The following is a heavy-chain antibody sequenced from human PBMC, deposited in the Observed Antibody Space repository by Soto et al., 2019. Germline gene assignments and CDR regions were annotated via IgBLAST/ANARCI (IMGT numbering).Heavy chain of an antibody. CDR1: GFTFSSYA. CDR3: AADLLYSSSWVLGVYFQH. J-gene: IGHJ1*01. V-gene: IGHV3-23*01. CDR2: ISGSGGST. D-gene: IGHD6-13*01. Sequence: GGSLRLSCAASGFTFSSYAMSWVRQAPGKGLEWVSAISGSGGSTYYADSVKGRFTISRDISKNTLYLQMNSLRAEDTAVYYCAADLLYSSSWVLGVYFQHWGQGTLVTVSS.